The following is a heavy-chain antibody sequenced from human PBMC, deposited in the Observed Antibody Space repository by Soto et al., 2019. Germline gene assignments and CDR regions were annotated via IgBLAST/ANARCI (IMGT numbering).Heavy chain of an antibody. CDR2: IYSSENT. Sequence: SETLSLTCTVSGGSVSSNSYSWGWIRQSPGKGLEWIGTIYSSENTYYNPSLLSRVTISVDTSKNEFSLRLSSVTAADTAVYYCARGVIAAAGTPHFDYWGQGTLVTVSS. CDR1: GGSVSSNSYS. D-gene: IGHD6-13*01. J-gene: IGHJ4*02. V-gene: IGHV4-39*01. CDR3: ARGVIAAAGTPHFDY.